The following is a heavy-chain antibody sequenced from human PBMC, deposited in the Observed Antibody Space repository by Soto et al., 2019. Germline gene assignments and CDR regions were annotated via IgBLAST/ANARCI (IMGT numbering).Heavy chain of an antibody. CDR1: GGTFSSYR. J-gene: IGHJ4*02. CDR3: VRDSGAKLSSS. Sequence: QVQLVPSGAEVKKPGSSVKVSCKASGGTFSSYRINWVRQAPGQGLEWVGGIVPIYRTADYAQKFQGRVTITADESARTSYMELRSLKSQDTAVYYCVRDSGAKLSSSWGQGTLVTVSS. CDR2: IVPIYRTA. D-gene: IGHD6-13*01. V-gene: IGHV1-69*01.